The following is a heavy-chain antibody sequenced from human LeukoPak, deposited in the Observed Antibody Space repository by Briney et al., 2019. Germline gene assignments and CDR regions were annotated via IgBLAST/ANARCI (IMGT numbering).Heavy chain of an antibody. V-gene: IGHV4-59*12. CDR2: IYYSGST. CDR3: AREGGYYDSSGPYFDY. Sequence: SETLSLTCTVSGGSISDKYWSWIRQPPGKGLEWIGYIYYSGSTNYNPSLKSRVTILVDTSKNQFSLKLSSVTAADTAVYYCAREGGYYDSSGPYFDYWGQGTLVTVSS. D-gene: IGHD3-22*01. CDR1: GGSISDKY. J-gene: IGHJ4*02.